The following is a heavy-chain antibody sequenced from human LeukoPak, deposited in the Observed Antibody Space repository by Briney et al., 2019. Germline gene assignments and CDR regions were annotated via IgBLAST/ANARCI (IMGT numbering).Heavy chain of an antibody. CDR2: ISIDSTTI. D-gene: IGHD3-10*01. CDR1: GFSFTTYS. Sequence: GGSLRLSCVASGFSFTTYSMHWVRQAPGKGLEWVSYISIDSTTIYYAASAKGRFTISRDNVKNSLYLQMNSLTAEDTAMYYCASLPYGSGSYYAPGNFDYWGQGTLVTVSS. V-gene: IGHV3-48*01. CDR3: ASLPYGSGSYYAPGNFDY. J-gene: IGHJ4*02.